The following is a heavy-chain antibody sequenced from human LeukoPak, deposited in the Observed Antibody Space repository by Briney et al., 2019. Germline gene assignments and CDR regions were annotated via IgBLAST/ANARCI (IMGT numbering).Heavy chain of an antibody. CDR3: ARVASGSIWFVDY. Sequence: GGSLRLSCAASGFILSNYWMHWVRQVPGKGLVWVPRINSDGSTTNYADSVKGRFTISRDNAMNTLYLQMSSLRAEDTAVYYCARVASGSIWFVDYWGQGTLVTVSS. D-gene: IGHD6-13*01. CDR2: INSDGSTT. J-gene: IGHJ4*02. CDR1: GFILSNYW. V-gene: IGHV3-74*01.